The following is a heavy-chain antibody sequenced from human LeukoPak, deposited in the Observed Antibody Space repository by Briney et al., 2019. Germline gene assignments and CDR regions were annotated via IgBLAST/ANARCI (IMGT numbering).Heavy chain of an antibody. Sequence: GGSLRLSCAASGFTFSSYEMNWVRQAPGKGLEWVSYISSSGSTIYYADSVKGRFTISRDNAKNSLYLQMNSLRAEDTAVYYCAKTRGYSGYDYWGQGTLSPSPQ. CDR1: GFTFSSYE. V-gene: IGHV3-48*03. D-gene: IGHD5-12*01. CDR2: ISSSGSTI. J-gene: IGHJ4*02. CDR3: AKTRGYSGYDY.